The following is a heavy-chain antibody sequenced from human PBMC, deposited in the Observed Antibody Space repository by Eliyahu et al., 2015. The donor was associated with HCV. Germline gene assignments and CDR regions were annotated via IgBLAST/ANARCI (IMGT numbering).Heavy chain of an antibody. CDR2: MNPNSGNT. Sequence: QVQLVQSGAEVKKPGASVRVSCKASGYSFTSYEINWVRQATGQGLEWMGWMNPNSGNTGYAQRFQGRVTMTRNIPIGTAYMELSSLRSEDTAVYYCARKRTGIEVAGTSDWFDPWGQGTLVTVSS. J-gene: IGHJ5*02. CDR1: GYSFTSYE. D-gene: IGHD6-19*01. CDR3: ARKRTGIEVAGTSDWFDP. V-gene: IGHV1-8*01.